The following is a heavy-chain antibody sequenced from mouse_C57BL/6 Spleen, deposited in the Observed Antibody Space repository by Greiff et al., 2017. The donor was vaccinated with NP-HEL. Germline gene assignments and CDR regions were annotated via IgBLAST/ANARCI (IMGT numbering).Heavy chain of an antibody. CDR2: IDPSDSYT. CDR1: GYTFTSYW. J-gene: IGHJ2*01. V-gene: IGHV1-50*01. CDR3: ASRFDY. Sequence: QVQLKQPGAELVKPGASVKLSCKASGYTFTSYWMQWVKQRPGQGLEWIGEIDPSDSYTNYNQKFKGKATLTVDTSSSTAYMQLSSLTSEDSAVYYCASRFDYWGQGTTLTVSS.